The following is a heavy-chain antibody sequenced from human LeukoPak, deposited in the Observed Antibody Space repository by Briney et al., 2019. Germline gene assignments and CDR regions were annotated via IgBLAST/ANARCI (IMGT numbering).Heavy chain of an antibody. CDR1: GGSMTGYY. CDR3: ARLRGNYFPDY. CDR2: MYYSGSI. D-gene: IGHD4-11*01. Sequence: SETLSLTCGVSGGSMTGYYWTWIRQPPGKGLEWIGYMYYSGSINYNPSLKSRLTISVDTSKNQFSLKLSSVTAADTAVYYCARLRGNYFPDYWGQGTLVTVSS. V-gene: IGHV4-59*01. J-gene: IGHJ4*02.